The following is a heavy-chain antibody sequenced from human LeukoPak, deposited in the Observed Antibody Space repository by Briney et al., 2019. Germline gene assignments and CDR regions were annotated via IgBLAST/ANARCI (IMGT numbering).Heavy chain of an antibody. D-gene: IGHD3-10*01. CDR1: GYTFTSYY. Sequence: ASVKVSCKASGYTFTSYYIHWVRQAPGQGLEWMGIINPSGGSTSYAQKFQGRVTMTRDTSTSTVYMELSSLRSEDTAVYYCARAGSMVRGVIDWYFDLWGRGTLVTVSS. J-gene: IGHJ2*01. CDR2: INPSGGST. V-gene: IGHV1-46*03. CDR3: ARAGSMVRGVIDWYFDL.